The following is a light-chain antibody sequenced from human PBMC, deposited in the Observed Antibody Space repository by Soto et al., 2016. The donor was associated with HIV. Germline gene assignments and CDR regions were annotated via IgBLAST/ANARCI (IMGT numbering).Light chain of an antibody. V-gene: IGKV2-28*01. CDR3: MQALQTPL. J-gene: IGKJ4*01. CDR2: LGS. Sequence: DIVMTQSPIFLSVTPGEPASISCTSSQSLVHSNGYNYVDWYVQRSGQSPQVLIYLGSIRAPGVPDRFSGSGSGTDLTLKISKVEADDVGIYYCMQALQTPLFGGGTKVEIK. CDR1: QSLVHSNGYNY.